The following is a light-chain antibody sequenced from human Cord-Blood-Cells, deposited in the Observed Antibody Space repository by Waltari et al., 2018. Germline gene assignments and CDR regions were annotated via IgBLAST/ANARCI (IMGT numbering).Light chain of an antibody. Sequence: QSALTQPRSVSGSPGQSVTISCTGTSSDVGGYNYVSWYQQHPGKAPKLMIYDVSKRPSGVPDRFSGSKSGNTGSLTISGLQAEDEADYYCCSYAGSYTLKVFGGGTKLTVL. V-gene: IGLV2-11*01. CDR1: SSDVGGYNY. CDR3: CSYAGSYTLKV. J-gene: IGLJ2*01. CDR2: DVS.